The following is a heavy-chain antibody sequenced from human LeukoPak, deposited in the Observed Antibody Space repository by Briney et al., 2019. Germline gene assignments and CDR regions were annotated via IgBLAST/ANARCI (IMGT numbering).Heavy chain of an antibody. D-gene: IGHD3-22*01. Sequence: ASVKVSCEASGGTFSSYAISWVRQAPGQGLEWMGGIIPIFGTANYAQKFQGRVTITADESTSTAYMELSSLRSEDTAVYYCASPGGYYYDSSGYFLDYWGQGTLVTVSS. CDR2: IIPIFGTA. V-gene: IGHV1-69*13. CDR3: ASPGGYYYDSSGYFLDY. CDR1: GGTFSSYA. J-gene: IGHJ4*02.